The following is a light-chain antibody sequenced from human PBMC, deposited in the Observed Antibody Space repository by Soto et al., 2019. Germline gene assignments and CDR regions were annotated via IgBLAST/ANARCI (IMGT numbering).Light chain of an antibody. V-gene: IGKV3-11*01. Sequence: EIVLTQSPATLSLCPGERAALSCRASQSVSSYSAWYQQKPGQAPRLLIYDASKRAPGIPARFTGSGSGTDFTLTISSLEPEDFAVYFCQQRSNWPSTFGGGTKV. CDR2: DAS. CDR3: QQRSNWPST. J-gene: IGKJ4*01. CDR1: QSVSSY.